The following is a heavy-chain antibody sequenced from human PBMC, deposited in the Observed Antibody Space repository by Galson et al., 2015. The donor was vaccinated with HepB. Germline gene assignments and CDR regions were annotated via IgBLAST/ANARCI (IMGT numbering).Heavy chain of an antibody. CDR3: ATVITRDYYGSGSYYNYPGWGFDY. V-gene: IGHV1-24*01. Sequence: SVKVSCKVSGYTLTELSMHWVRQAPGKGLEWMGGFDPEDGETIYAQKFQGRVTMTEDTSTDTAYMELSSLRSEDTAVYYCATVITRDYYGSGSYYNYPGWGFDYWGQGTLVTVSS. J-gene: IGHJ4*02. D-gene: IGHD3-10*01. CDR2: FDPEDGET. CDR1: GYTLTELS.